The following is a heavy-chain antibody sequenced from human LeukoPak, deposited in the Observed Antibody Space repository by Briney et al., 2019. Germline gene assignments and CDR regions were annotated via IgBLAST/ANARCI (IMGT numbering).Heavy chain of an antibody. CDR1: GGSFSGYY. V-gene: IGHV4-34*01. CDR3: ARRPYSSGWYGRYVDY. J-gene: IGHJ4*02. D-gene: IGHD6-19*01. CDR2: INYSGST. Sequence: SGTLSLTCAVYGGSFSGYYLNSIRQPPGNRREWSGEINYSGSTNYNPSLKSRVTISVDTSKNQFSLKLSSVTAADTAVYYCARRPYSSGWYGRYVDYWGQGPLVIVSS.